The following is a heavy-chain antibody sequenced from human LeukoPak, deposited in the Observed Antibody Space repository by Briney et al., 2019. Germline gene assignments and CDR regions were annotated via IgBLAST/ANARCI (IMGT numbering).Heavy chain of an antibody. CDR2: INANSGDT. Sequence: ASVKVSCKASGYTFTDYYMHWVRQAPRQGLEWMGWINANSGDTKYAQKFQGRVTMTRDTSISTAYMELSRLRSDDTAMYYCAREISGYSDYWGQGTLVTVSS. J-gene: IGHJ4*02. D-gene: IGHD3-22*01. CDR1: GYTFTDYY. V-gene: IGHV1-2*02. CDR3: AREISGYSDY.